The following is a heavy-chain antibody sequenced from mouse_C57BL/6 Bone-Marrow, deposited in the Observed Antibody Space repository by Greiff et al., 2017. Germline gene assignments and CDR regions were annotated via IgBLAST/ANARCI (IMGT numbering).Heavy chain of an antibody. D-gene: IGHD2-1*01. CDR3: ERSTMVRGFAY. CDR2: IYPRSGNT. Sequence: VQLQQSGAELARPGASVKLSCKASGYTFTSSGISWVKQRTGQGLEWIGEIYPRSGNTYYNEKFKGKATLTADKSSSTAYMELRGLTSEDSAVYFCERSTMVRGFAYWGQGTLVTVSA. J-gene: IGHJ3*01. V-gene: IGHV1-81*01. CDR1: GYTFTSSG.